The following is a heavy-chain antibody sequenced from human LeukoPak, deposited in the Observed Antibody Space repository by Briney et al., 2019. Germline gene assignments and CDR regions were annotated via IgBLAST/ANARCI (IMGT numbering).Heavy chain of an antibody. CDR1: GDSISHYY. V-gene: IGHV4-59*01. CDR3: ARSYSGIAPDF. J-gene: IGHJ4*02. D-gene: IGHD1-26*01. Sequence: SETLSLTCTVSGDSISHYYWSWIRQPPGKGLEWIGYIYHSGSTNYSLSLKSRVTISLDTSKNQFSLKLSSVTAADTAVYYCARSYSGIAPDFWGQGTVVTVSS. CDR2: IYHSGST.